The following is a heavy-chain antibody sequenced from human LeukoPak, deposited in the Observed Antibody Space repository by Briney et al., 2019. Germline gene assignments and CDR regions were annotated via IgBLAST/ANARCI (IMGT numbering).Heavy chain of an antibody. V-gene: IGHV1-69*13. CDR3: ARGLVVVGPGPYYFDY. J-gene: IGHJ4*02. D-gene: IGHD3-22*01. CDR2: IIPIFGTA. CDR1: GGTFSSYA. Sequence: SVKVSCKASGGTFSSYAISWVRQAPGQGLEWMGGIIPIFGTANYAQKFQGRVTITADESTSTAYMELSSLRSEDTAVYYCARGLVVVGPGPYYFDYWGQGTLVTVSS.